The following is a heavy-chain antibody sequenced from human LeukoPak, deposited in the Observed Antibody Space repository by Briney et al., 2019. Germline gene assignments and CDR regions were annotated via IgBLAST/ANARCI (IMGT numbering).Heavy chain of an antibody. CDR3: ATRGYSYGTLDY. D-gene: IGHD5-18*01. V-gene: IGHV3-48*04. CDR2: ISSSGSTI. Sequence: GGSLRLSCAASRFTFSSYGMHWVRQAPGKGLEWVSYISSSGSTIYYADSVKGRFTISRDNAKNSLYLQMNSLRAEDTAVYYCATRGYSYGTLDYWGQGTLVTVSS. J-gene: IGHJ4*02. CDR1: RFTFSSYG.